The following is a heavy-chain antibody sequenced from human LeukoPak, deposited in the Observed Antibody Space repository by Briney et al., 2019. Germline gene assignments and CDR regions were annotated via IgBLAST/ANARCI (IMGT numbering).Heavy chain of an antibody. Sequence: GGSLRLSCAASGFTFDDYAMNWVRQIPGRGLEWVSGINWNGRITEYADSVKDRFTISRQNTKNSLYLYMNNLGGEDTALYFCARGSVQLWLRDTYYYMDVWGKGTTVTVSS. D-gene: IGHD5-18*01. V-gene: IGHV3-20*04. CDR3: ARGSVQLWLRDTYYYMDV. J-gene: IGHJ6*03. CDR2: INWNGRIT. CDR1: GFTFDDYA.